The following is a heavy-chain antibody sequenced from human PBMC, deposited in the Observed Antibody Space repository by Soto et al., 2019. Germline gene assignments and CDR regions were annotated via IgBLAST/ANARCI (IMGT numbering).Heavy chain of an antibody. V-gene: IGHV4-4*02. CDR2: IYHSGST. D-gene: IGHD3-10*02. CDR1: GGSISSSNW. CDR3: ASVRGGYYYAMDV. Sequence: QVQLQEWGPGLVKPSGTLSVTCAVSGGSISSSNWWSWVRQPPGEGLEWIGEIYHSGSTNYNPSLKSRVTISVDKSKNQFSLKLSSVPAADTAVYYCASVRGGYYYAMDVWGQGTTVTVSS. J-gene: IGHJ6*02.